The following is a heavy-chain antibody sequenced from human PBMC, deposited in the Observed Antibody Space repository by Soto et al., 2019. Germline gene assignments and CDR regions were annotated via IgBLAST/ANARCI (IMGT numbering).Heavy chain of an antibody. CDR3: GRHSYYWNPLRFDP. J-gene: IGHJ5*02. CDR1: GGSITGYY. CDR2: IHYSGST. D-gene: IGHD1-20*01. Sequence: QVQLQESGPGLVQPSETLSLTCTVSGGSITGYYWCWIRQPPGKGPEWSGNIHYSGSTNYNSSLKSRGTISVDTSNNHFSLRLSSVTAAATAVYYCGRHSYYWNPLRFDPWGQGTLVTVSS. V-gene: IGHV4-59*08.